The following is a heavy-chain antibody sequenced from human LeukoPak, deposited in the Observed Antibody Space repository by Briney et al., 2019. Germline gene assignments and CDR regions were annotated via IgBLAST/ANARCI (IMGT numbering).Heavy chain of an antibody. CDR2: IYYSGST. D-gene: IGHD4-17*01. J-gene: IGHJ5*02. V-gene: IGHV4-39*01. CDR1: GGSISSSSYY. Sequence: PSETLSLTCTVSGGSISSSSYYWGWIRQPPGKGLEWIGSIYYSGSTYYNPSLKSRVTISVDTSKNQFSLKLSSVTAADMAVYYCANDYGDENWFDPWGQGTLVTVSS. CDR3: ANDYGDENWFDP.